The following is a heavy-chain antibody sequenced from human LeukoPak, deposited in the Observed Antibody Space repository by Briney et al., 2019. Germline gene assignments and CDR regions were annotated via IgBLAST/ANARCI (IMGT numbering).Heavy chain of an antibody. CDR3: AKGAGPPWFDP. V-gene: IGHV4-39*07. CDR1: GASISGSGYY. J-gene: IGHJ5*02. CDR2: IYSSGST. Sequence: SETLSLTCAVSGASISGSGYYWGWIRQPPGKGLEWIGNIYSSGSTYYNASLQSRVTISIDTSKNQFSLKLSSVTAADTAVYYCAKGAGPPWFDPWGQGTLVTVSS. D-gene: IGHD6-19*01.